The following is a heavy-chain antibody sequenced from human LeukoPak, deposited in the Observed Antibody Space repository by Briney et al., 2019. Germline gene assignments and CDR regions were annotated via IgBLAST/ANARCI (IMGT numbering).Heavy chain of an antibody. CDR3: AIPDPYYYDSSGYYGY. Sequence: GGSLRLSCAASGFTFSSYAMNWVRQAPGKGLEWVSYISSSGSTIYCADSVKGRFTISRENAKNSLYLQMNSLRAEDTAVYYCAIPDPYYYDSSGYYGYWGQGTLVTVSS. D-gene: IGHD3-22*01. V-gene: IGHV3-48*03. CDR2: ISSSGSTI. CDR1: GFTFSSYA. J-gene: IGHJ4*02.